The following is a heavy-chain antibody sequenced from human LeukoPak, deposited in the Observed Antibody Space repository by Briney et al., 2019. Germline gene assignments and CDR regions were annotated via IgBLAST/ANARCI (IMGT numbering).Heavy chain of an antibody. Sequence: GGSLRLSCAASGFTFSSYAMSWVRQAPGKGLEWVAVISYDGSNKYYADSVKGRFTISRDNSKNTLYLQMNSLRAEDTAVYYCAKEGYDSSGYYYPWGQGTLVTVSS. CDR1: GFTFSSYA. CDR3: AKEGYDSSGYYYP. V-gene: IGHV3-30*18. J-gene: IGHJ5*02. CDR2: ISYDGSNK. D-gene: IGHD3-22*01.